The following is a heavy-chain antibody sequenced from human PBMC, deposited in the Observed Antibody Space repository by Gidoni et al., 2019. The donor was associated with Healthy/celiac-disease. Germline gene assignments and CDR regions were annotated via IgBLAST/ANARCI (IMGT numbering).Heavy chain of an antibody. CDR1: GFTFSSYA. D-gene: IGHD2-15*01. Sequence: QVQLVESGGGVVQPGRSLRLSCAASGFTFSSYAMHWVRQAPGKGLEWVAVISYDGSNKYYADSVKGRFTISRDNSKNTLYLQMNSLRAEDTAVYYCARERGLVVVADKKINDAFDIWGQGTMVTVSS. CDR3: ARERGLVVVADKKINDAFDI. J-gene: IGHJ3*02. CDR2: ISYDGSNK. V-gene: IGHV3-30-3*01.